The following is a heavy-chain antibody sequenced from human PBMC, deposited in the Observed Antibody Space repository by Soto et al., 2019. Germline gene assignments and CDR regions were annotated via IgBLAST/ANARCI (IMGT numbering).Heavy chain of an antibody. Sequence: GESLKISCKGSGYNFAGYWIAWVRQMPGKGLELMGIIYPGDSDTRYSPSFQGQVTISADKSVSTAYLQWSSLKASDTAMYYCARLSGDSGSPRGFDPWGQGTLVTVSS. V-gene: IGHV5-51*01. CDR2: IYPGDSDT. D-gene: IGHD1-26*01. J-gene: IGHJ5*02. CDR3: ARLSGDSGSPRGFDP. CDR1: GYNFAGYW.